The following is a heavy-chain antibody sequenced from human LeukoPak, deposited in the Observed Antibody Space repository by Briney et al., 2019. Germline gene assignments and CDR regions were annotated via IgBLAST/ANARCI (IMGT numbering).Heavy chain of an antibody. CDR3: AKDLAYCSSTNCQPVDS. V-gene: IGHV3-23*01. J-gene: IGHJ4*02. CDR1: GFIFDSYA. D-gene: IGHD2-2*01. Sequence: PGGSLRLSCTASGFIFDSYAMNWVRQAPGKGLEWVSTVSVSGGITSYADSVKGRFTISRDNSQNTLYLQMSSLRAEDTAVYYCAKDLAYCSSTNCQPVDSWGQGTPVTVSS. CDR2: VSVSGGIT.